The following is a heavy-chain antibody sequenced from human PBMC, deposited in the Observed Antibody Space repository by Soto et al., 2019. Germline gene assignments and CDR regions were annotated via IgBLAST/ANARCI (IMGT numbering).Heavy chain of an antibody. CDR3: ARDHLGIAAGDFDL. Sequence: EDQLVESGGGLVKPGGSLRLSCAASGFSFDTYNMNWVRQAPGKGLEWVSSISSGRPDIFYADSVRGRFTISIDDATKSLFLQMNSLRADDTAVYYCARDHLGIAAGDFDLWGQGTLVTVSS. V-gene: IGHV3-21*02. D-gene: IGHD6-19*01. CDR1: GFSFDTYN. J-gene: IGHJ4*02. CDR2: ISSGRPDI.